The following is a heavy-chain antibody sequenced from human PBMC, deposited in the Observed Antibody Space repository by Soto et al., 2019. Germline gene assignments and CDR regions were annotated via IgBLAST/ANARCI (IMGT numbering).Heavy chain of an antibody. J-gene: IGHJ4*02. D-gene: IGHD4-17*01. Sequence: SVKVSCKASGGAFSSYAISWVRQAPGQGLEWMGGIIPIFGTANYAQKFQGRVTITADESTSTAYMELSSLRSEDTAVYYCARMNDYGDHHFDYWGQGTLVTVYS. CDR1: GGAFSSYA. CDR2: IIPIFGTA. CDR3: ARMNDYGDHHFDY. V-gene: IGHV1-69*13.